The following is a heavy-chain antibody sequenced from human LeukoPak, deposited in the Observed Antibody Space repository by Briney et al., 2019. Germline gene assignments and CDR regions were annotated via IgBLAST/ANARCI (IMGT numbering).Heavy chain of an antibody. J-gene: IGHJ4*02. CDR1: GFTASSNY. CDR2: IYSGGST. Sequence: GGSLRLTCAASGFTASSNYMSWVRQAPGEGLEWVSVIYSGGSTYYADSVKGRFTISRDNSKNTLYLQMNSLRAEDTAVYYCAGESRYYYDSSGYWDSPNDYWGQGTLVTVSS. V-gene: IGHV3-66*02. CDR3: AGESRYYYDSSGYWDSPNDY. D-gene: IGHD3-22*01.